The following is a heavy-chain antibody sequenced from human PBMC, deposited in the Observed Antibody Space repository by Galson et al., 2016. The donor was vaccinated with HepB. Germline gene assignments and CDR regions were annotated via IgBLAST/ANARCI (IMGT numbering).Heavy chain of an antibody. CDR2: IYYSGST. CDR1: GVSISSGGYY. V-gene: IGHV4-31*03. CDR3: ATYWDSGYDSIRWFDP. J-gene: IGHJ5*02. Sequence: TLSLTCTVSGVSISSGGYYWSWIRQHPGKGLEWIGYIYYSGSTYYNPSLKSRVTISSDTIKNQFSLKLRSVTAADTAVYYCATYWDSGYDSIRWFDPWSQGTLVTVSA. D-gene: IGHD5-12*01.